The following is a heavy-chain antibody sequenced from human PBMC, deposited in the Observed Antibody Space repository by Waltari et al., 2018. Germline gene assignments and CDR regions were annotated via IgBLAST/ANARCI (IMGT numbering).Heavy chain of an antibody. J-gene: IGHJ4*02. D-gene: IGHD5-18*01. Sequence: QVQLVESGGGVVQPGRSLRLSCAASGFTFSSYGMHLVRQAPGKGLEWVAVISYDGSNKYYADSVKGRFTISRDNSKNTLYLQMNSLRAEDTAVYYCAKGTRGYSYGLGGYWGQGTLVTVSS. V-gene: IGHV3-30*18. CDR1: GFTFSSYG. CDR3: AKGTRGYSYGLGGY. CDR2: ISYDGSNK.